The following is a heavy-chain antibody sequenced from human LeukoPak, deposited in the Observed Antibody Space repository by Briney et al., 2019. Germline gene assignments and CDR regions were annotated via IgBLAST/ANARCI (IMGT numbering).Heavy chain of an antibody. CDR2: ISSSGSYI. CDR3: AKGRGWEASYYYYYMDI. Sequence: GGSLRLSCAASGFTFSSYSMNWVRQAPGKGLEWVSSISSSGSYISYADSVKGRFTISRDNSKNTLYLQMNSLRAEDTAVYYCAKGRGWEASYYYYYMDIWGKGTTVTISS. D-gene: IGHD1-26*01. V-gene: IGHV3-21*01. J-gene: IGHJ6*03. CDR1: GFTFSSYS.